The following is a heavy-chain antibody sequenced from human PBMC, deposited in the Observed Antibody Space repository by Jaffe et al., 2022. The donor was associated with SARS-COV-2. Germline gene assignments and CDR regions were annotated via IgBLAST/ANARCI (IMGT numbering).Heavy chain of an antibody. CDR1: GFTFSSYG. D-gene: IGHD1-1*01. Sequence: QVQLVESGGGVVQPGRSLRLSCAASGFTFSSYGMHWVRQAPGKGLEWVAVIWYDGSNKYYADSVKGRFTISRDNSKNTLYLQMNSLRAEDTAVYYCARVGNWNDAWDYFDYWGQGTLVTVSS. J-gene: IGHJ4*02. V-gene: IGHV3-33*01. CDR2: IWYDGSNK. CDR3: ARVGNWNDAWDYFDY.